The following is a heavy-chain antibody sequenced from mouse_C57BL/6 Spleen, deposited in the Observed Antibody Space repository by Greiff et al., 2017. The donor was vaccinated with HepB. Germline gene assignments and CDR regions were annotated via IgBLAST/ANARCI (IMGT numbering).Heavy chain of an antibody. CDR3: TEGYYGNYGGAMDY. D-gene: IGHD2-1*01. V-gene: IGHV6-6*01. CDR1: GFTFSDAW. Sequence: EVNVVESGGGLVQPGGSMKLSCAASGFTFSDAWMDWVRQSPEKGLEWVAEIRNKANNHATYYAESVKGRFTISRDDSKSSVYLQMNSLRAEDTGIYYCTEGYYGNYGGAMDYWGQGTSVTVSS. CDR2: IRNKANNHAT. J-gene: IGHJ4*01.